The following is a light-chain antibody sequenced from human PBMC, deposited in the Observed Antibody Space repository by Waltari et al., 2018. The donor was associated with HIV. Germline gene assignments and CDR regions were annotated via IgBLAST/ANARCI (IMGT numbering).Light chain of an antibody. CDR2: WAS. J-gene: IGKJ5*01. CDR3: QQYYTSPLT. Sequence: DIVMTQSPDSLVVSLGERATINCKSSQSVLYSSDNNNYLAWYRQKPGQPPKLLISWASTRESGVPYRFSGSGSGTDFTLTISSLQAEDVAVYYCQQYYTSPLTFGQGTRLELK. V-gene: IGKV4-1*01. CDR1: QSVLYSSDNNNY.